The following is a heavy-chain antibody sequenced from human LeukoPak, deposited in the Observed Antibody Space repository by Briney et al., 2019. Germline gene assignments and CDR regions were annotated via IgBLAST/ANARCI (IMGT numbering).Heavy chain of an antibody. V-gene: IGHV3-21*01. CDR2: ISSSSSYI. CDR3: ARDPPYGSGGYEGYYYYYYMDV. J-gene: IGHJ6*03. D-gene: IGHD3-10*01. CDR1: GFTFSTSA. Sequence: GGSLRLSCAASGFTFSTSAMNWVRQAPGKGLKWVSSISSSSSYIYYADSVKGRFTISRDNAKNSLYLQMNSLRAEDTAVYYCARDPPYGSGGYEGYYYYYYMDVWGKGTTVTVSS.